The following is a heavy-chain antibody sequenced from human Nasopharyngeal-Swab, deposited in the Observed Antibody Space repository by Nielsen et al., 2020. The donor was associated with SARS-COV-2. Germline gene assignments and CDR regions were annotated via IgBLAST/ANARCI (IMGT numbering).Heavy chain of an antibody. CDR2: ILPMRGIA. Sequence: SVKVSCKASGGTFRSQGISWVRQAPGQGLEWMGRILPMRGIANYAQKFQGRVTITADKSTRTVYMDLRSLRSEDTAVYYCARGPDPALKFDPWGQGTLVAVSS. CDR1: GGTFRSQG. V-gene: IGHV1-69*04. J-gene: IGHJ5*02. CDR3: ARGPDPALKFDP. D-gene: IGHD5-18*01.